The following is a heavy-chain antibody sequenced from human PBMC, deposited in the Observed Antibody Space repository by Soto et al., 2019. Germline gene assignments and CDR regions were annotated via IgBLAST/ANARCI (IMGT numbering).Heavy chain of an antibody. Sequence: SETLSLTCAVYGGSFSGYYWSWIRQPPGKGLEWIGEINHSGSTNYNPSLKSRVTISVDTSKNQFSLKLSSVTAADTAVYYCARAPRRGYSYGYDYWGQGTLVTVSS. CDR3: ARAPRRGYSYGYDY. CDR2: INHSGST. D-gene: IGHD5-18*01. V-gene: IGHV4-34*01. CDR1: GGSFSGYY. J-gene: IGHJ4*02.